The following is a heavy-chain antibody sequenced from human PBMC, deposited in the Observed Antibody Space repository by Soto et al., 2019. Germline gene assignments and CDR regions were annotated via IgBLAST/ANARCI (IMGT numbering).Heavy chain of an antibody. D-gene: IGHD4-17*01. J-gene: IGHJ4*02. CDR3: AKDQGEGGDYENLLPSD. V-gene: IGHV3-23*04. Sequence: EVQLVESGGGLVQPGGSLRLSCAASGFTFRHYAMNWVRQAPGKGLEWVSGISSGRGATIRYAESVQGRFSIPRDNSKNTLFLQMNNLRVDDTALYYCAKDQGEGGDYENLLPSDWGQGILVTVSS. CDR1: GFTFRHYA. CDR2: ISSGRGATI.